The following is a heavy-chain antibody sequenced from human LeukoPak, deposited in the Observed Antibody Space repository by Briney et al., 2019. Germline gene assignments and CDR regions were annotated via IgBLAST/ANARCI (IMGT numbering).Heavy chain of an antibody. CDR3: ARREGIEAAGTDY. V-gene: IGHV4-34*01. Sequence: SETLSLTCAVYGGSFSGYYWSWIRQPPGKGLEWIGEINHSGSTNYNPSLKSRVTISVDTSKKQFSLKLYSVAAADTAVYYCARREGIEAAGTDYWGQGTLVTVSS. D-gene: IGHD6-13*01. CDR1: GGSFSGYY. J-gene: IGHJ4*02. CDR2: INHSGST.